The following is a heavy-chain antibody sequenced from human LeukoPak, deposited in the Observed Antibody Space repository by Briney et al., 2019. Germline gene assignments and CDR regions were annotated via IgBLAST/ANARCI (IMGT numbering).Heavy chain of an antibody. CDR1: GYSITSYW. CDR3: ARALGHCSGVSCYLNPESRARYYFDY. J-gene: IGHJ4*02. Sequence: GESLKISCKGSGYSITSYWIGWVRQMPGKGLEWMGIIYPGDSDTRYSPSFQGQVTISADKSISTAYLQWSSLKASDTAMYYCARALGHCSGVSCYLNPESRARYYFDYWGQGTLVTVSS. V-gene: IGHV5-51*01. D-gene: IGHD2-15*01. CDR2: IYPGDSDT.